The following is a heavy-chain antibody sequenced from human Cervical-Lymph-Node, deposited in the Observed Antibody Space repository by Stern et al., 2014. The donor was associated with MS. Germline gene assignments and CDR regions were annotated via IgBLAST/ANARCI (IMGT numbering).Heavy chain of an antibody. J-gene: IGHJ5*02. D-gene: IGHD6-19*01. Sequence: QLVQSGAEVKKPGASVNVSCQASGYTFTGYSIHWVRQAPGQGLEWMGWINPNNGGTKHAQKFQGRVTMTRDTSISTVYMELTSVRYDDTAVYYCARDGQWLFPAYWFDTWGQGTQVTVSS. CDR2: INPNNGGT. CDR1: GYTFTGYS. V-gene: IGHV1-2*02. CDR3: ARDGQWLFPAYWFDT.